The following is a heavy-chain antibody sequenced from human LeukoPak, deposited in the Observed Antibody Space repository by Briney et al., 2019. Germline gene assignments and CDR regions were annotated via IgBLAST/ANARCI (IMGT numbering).Heavy chain of an antibody. D-gene: IGHD1-26*01. V-gene: IGHV1-18*01. CDR1: GYTFTSYG. Sequence: ASVKVSCKASGYTFTSYGISWVRQAPGQGLEWMGWISAYNGNTNYAQKLQGRVTMTTDTSTSTAYMELRSLRSDDTAVYYCARVVGGTPSYYFDYWGQGTLVTVSS. CDR2: ISAYNGNT. CDR3: ARVVGGTPSYYFDY. J-gene: IGHJ4*02.